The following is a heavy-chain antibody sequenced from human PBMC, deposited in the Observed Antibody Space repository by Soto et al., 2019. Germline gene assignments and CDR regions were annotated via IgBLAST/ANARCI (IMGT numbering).Heavy chain of an antibody. Sequence: QVQLVQSGAEVRKPGASVKVSCKASGYTFTSYGISWVRQAPGQGLEWMGRIYAFNGNTDYIQKFQGRVTMTTDTSTSTAYMELRSLKSDDTAVYYCARDAGESILSIRGARYKYYGMDVWGQGTTVTVSS. D-gene: IGHD1-26*01. CDR3: ARDAGESILSIRGARYKYYGMDV. J-gene: IGHJ6*02. CDR1: GYTFTSYG. V-gene: IGHV1-18*01. CDR2: IYAFNGNT.